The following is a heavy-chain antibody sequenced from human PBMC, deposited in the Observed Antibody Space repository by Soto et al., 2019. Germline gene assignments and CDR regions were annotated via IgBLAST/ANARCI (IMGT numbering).Heavy chain of an antibody. CDR3: SREYYGSGSYFFDY. CDR2: VFYSGNT. CDR1: RGSISGHY. D-gene: IGHD3-10*01. Sequence: QVQLKESGPGLVKPSETLSLTCTVSRGSISGHYWSWIRQPPGKGLEWMGNVFYSGNTNYNPSLKSRVTISVDTSKNQFSLNLTSVTAADTAVYFCSREYYGSGSYFFDYWGQGKLVTVSS. V-gene: IGHV4-59*11. J-gene: IGHJ4*02.